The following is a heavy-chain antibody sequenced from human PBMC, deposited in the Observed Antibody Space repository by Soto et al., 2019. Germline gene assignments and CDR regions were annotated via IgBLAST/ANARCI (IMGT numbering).Heavy chain of an antibody. Sequence: PSETLSLTCAFYGWSFSGYYWSWIRQPPGKGLEWIGEINHSGSTNYNPSLKSRVTISVDTSKNQFSLKLSSVTAADTAVYYCARHYYDFWSGYPGRLDYWGQGTLVTVSS. CDR2: INHSGST. CDR3: ARHYYDFWSGYPGRLDY. V-gene: IGHV4-34*01. CDR1: GWSFSGYY. D-gene: IGHD3-3*01. J-gene: IGHJ4*02.